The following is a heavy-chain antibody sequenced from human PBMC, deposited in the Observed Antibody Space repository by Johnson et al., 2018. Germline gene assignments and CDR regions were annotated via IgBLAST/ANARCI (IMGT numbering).Heavy chain of an antibody. CDR1: GFTFSSYA. CDR2: IIVSVGDT. D-gene: IGHD2/OR15-2a*01. Sequence: VQLVESGGGLVQPGGSLRLSCAASGFTFSSYAMSWVRLAPGKGLDWVSTIIVSVGDTYYADSVKGRFTISRDNSKNTLYLQMNSRRAEDTAVYYCAIARDSTSCRGYFDCWGQGTLVTVSS. J-gene: IGHJ4*02. CDR3: AIARDSTSCRGYFDC. V-gene: IGHV3-23*04.